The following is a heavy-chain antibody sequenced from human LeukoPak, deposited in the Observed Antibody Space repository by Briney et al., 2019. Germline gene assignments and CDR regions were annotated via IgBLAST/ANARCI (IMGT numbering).Heavy chain of an antibody. CDR3: ARDRINDFWSGYRDY. V-gene: IGHV3-53*01. D-gene: IGHD3-3*01. CDR2: IYSGGST. CDR1: GFTVSSNY. J-gene: IGHJ4*02. Sequence: GGSLRLSCAASGFTVSSNYMSWVRQAPGKGLEWVSVIYSGGSTYYADSVKGRFTISRDNSKNTLYLQMNSLRAEDTAVYYCARDRINDFWSGYRDYWGQGTLVTVSS.